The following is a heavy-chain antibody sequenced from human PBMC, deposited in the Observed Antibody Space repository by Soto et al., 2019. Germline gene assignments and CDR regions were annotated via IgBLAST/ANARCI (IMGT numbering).Heavy chain of an antibody. J-gene: IGHJ4*02. CDR1: GGTFSSYA. Sequence: QVQLVQSGAEVKKPGSSVKVSCKASGGTFSSYAISWVRQAPGQGLEWMGGIIPIFGTANYAQKFQGRVTITADESTSTAYMELSSLISEDTAVYYCARDLGYTIGATIISENWGQGTLVTVSS. V-gene: IGHV1-69*01. CDR3: ARDLGYTIGATIISEN. D-gene: IGHD3-16*01. CDR2: IIPIFGTA.